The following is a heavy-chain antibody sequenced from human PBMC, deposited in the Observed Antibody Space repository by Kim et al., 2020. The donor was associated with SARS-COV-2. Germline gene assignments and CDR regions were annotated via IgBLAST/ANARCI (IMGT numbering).Heavy chain of an antibody. Sequence: SETLSLTCTVSGGSISSYYWSWIRQPPGKGLEWIGYIYYSGSTNYNPSLKSRVTISVDTSKNQFSLKLSSVTAADTAVYYCARSLVVAATLHFDYWGQGTLVTVSS. J-gene: IGHJ4*02. CDR1: GGSISSYY. CDR3: ARSLVVAATLHFDY. D-gene: IGHD2-15*01. V-gene: IGHV4-59*13. CDR2: IYYSGST.